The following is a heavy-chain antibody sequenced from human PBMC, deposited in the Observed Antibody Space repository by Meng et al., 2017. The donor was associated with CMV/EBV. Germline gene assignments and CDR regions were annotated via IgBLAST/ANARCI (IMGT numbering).Heavy chain of an antibody. Sequence: QVQLKESGPGLVKPSETLSLTCTVSGGSVSSGSYYWTWIRQPPGKGLEWIGYIYHSGSTNYNPSLKSRVTISVDASRDQFSLRLSSVTAADTAVYYCARCTNYFDPWGQGTLVTVSS. J-gene: IGHJ5*02. CDR1: GGSVSSGSYY. V-gene: IGHV4-61*01. CDR2: IYHSGST. CDR3: ARCTNYFDP. D-gene: IGHD4/OR15-4a*01.